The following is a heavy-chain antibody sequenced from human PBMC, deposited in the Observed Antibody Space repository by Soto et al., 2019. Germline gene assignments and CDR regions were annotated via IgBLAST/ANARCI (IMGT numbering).Heavy chain of an antibody. Sequence: PSETLSLTCTVSGGSISSSSYYWGWIRQPPGKGLEWIGSIYYSGSTYYNPSLKSRVTISVDTSKNQFSLKLSSVTAADTAMYYCARLVAAAGVYYFDYWGQGTLVTVSS. CDR3: ARLVAAAGVYYFDY. V-gene: IGHV4-39*01. J-gene: IGHJ4*02. D-gene: IGHD6-13*01. CDR2: IYYSGST. CDR1: GGSISSSSYY.